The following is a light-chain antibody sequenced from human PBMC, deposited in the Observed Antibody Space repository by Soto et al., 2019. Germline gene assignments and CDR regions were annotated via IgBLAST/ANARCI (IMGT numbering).Light chain of an antibody. J-gene: IGKJ4*01. CDR3: QHYNRYPET. CDR2: AVS. CDR1: QGISNQ. Sequence: IVMAQVPASLSVAPGGRVTFSCRASQGISNQVAWYQHKPGQAPRLLISAVSTGQTGVPARFSRSGSGTDFTLTISSLHSEDCATYYCQHYNRYPETFGGGTKVDIK. V-gene: IGKV3-15*01.